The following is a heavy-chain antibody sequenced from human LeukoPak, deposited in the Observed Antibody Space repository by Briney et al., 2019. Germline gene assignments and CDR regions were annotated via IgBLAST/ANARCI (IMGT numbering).Heavy chain of an antibody. CDR1: GFTFSSQW. V-gene: IGHV3-30*18. CDR2: ISYDGSNK. CDR3: AKEGLDS. Sequence: GGSLRLSCAASGFTFSSQWMHWVRQAPGKGLEWVAVISYDGSNKYYADSVKGRFTISRDNSKNTLCLQMNSLRAEDTAVYYCAKEGLDSWGQGTLVTVSS. J-gene: IGHJ4*02.